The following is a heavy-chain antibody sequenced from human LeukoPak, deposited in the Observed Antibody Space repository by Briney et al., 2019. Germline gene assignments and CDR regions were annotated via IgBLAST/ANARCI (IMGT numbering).Heavy chain of an antibody. Sequence: GGSLRLSCAAPGFTFSSYWMSWVRQAPGKGLEWVANIEQDGSEKYYVDSVKGRFTISRDNAKNSLYLQMNSLRAEDTAVYYCARDSSSWYVYYYYYGMDVWGQGTTVTVSS. V-gene: IGHV3-7*01. D-gene: IGHD6-13*01. CDR2: IEQDGSEK. CDR1: GFTFSSYW. CDR3: ARDSSSWYVYYYYYGMDV. J-gene: IGHJ6*02.